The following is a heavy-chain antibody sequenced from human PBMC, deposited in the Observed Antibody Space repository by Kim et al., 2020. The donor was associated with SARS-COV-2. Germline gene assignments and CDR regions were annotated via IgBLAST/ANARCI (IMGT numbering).Heavy chain of an antibody. J-gene: IGHJ4*02. Sequence: GGSLRLSCAASGFTFSRYSMNWVRQAPGKGLEWVSSISSSSSYIYYADSVKGRFTISRDNAKNSLYLQMNSLRAEDTAVYYCARTVLINYDFWSGYYNDTGYWGQGTLVTVSS. V-gene: IGHV3-21*01. CDR2: ISSSSSYI. CDR1: GFTFSRYS. CDR3: ARTVLINYDFWSGYYNDTGY. D-gene: IGHD3-3*01.